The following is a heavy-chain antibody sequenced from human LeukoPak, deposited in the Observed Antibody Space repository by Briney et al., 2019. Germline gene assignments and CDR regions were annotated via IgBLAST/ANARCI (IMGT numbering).Heavy chain of an antibody. D-gene: IGHD6-6*01. CDR2: ISTYNGNT. V-gene: IGHV1-18*01. J-gene: IGHJ6*03. CDR3: VRGGSPVYYYYMDV. Sequence: WASVKVSCKASGYTFTSYAISWVRQAPGQGLEWMGWISTYNGNTNYAQKLQGRVTMTTDTSTTTAYMELRSLRSDDTAVYYCVRGGSPVYYYYMDVWGKGTTVTVSS. CDR1: GYTFTSYA.